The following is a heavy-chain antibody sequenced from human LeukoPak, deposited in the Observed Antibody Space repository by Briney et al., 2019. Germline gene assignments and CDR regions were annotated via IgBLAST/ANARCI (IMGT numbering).Heavy chain of an antibody. CDR2: INPTGGSA. J-gene: IGHJ5*02. D-gene: IGHD3-10*01. Sequence: ASVKVSCKTSGYTFTDFSIHWVRQAPGQGLEWMGIINPTGGSAGFAQKFQGRVTMTRDMSTSAFYMELSSLRSEDTAVYYCARGHGSGYTNYFDPWGQGTLVTVSS. CDR1: GYTFTDFS. V-gene: IGHV1-46*01. CDR3: ARGHGSGYTNYFDP.